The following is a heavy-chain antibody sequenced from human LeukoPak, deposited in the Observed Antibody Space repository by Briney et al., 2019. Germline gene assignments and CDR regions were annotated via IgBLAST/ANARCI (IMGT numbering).Heavy chain of an antibody. CDR3: AKGPGYSSSWFDY. Sequence: GGSLRLSCAASGFTFSSYAMSWVRQAPGKGLEWVSAISGSGGSTYYTDSVKGRFTISRDNSKNTLYLQMNSLRAEDTAVYYCAKGPGYSSSWFDYWGQGTLVTVSS. J-gene: IGHJ4*02. CDR2: ISGSGGST. D-gene: IGHD6-13*01. CDR1: GFTFSSYA. V-gene: IGHV3-23*01.